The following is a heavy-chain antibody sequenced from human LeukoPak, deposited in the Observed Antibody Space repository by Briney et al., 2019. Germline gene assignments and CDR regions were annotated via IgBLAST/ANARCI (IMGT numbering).Heavy chain of an antibody. D-gene: IGHD3-10*01. CDR3: ARVGFGELLPFYYYGMDV. V-gene: IGHV3-64*01. Sequence: PGGSLRLSCAAAGFTSSNYGMHWVRQAPGKGLQYVSGITSNGASTYYANSVKGRFTISRDNSKNTLYLQMGSLRPEDMAVYYCARVGFGELLPFYYYGMDVWGQGTTVTVSS. CDR1: GFTSSNYG. CDR2: ITSNGAST. J-gene: IGHJ6*02.